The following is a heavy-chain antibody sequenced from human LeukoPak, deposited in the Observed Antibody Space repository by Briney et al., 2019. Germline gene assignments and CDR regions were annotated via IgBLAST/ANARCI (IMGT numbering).Heavy chain of an antibody. D-gene: IGHD1-26*01. Sequence: PGRSLRLSCAASGFTFDDYAMHWVRQAPGKGLEWVSGINWKSDDIGYADSVKGWFTISRDNAKNSLYLQMNSLRAEDTALYYCSKDIGLGGSFWDYYGMDVWGQGTTVTVSS. V-gene: IGHV3-9*01. CDR2: INWKSDDI. CDR3: SKDIGLGGSFWDYYGMDV. CDR1: GFTFDDYA. J-gene: IGHJ6*02.